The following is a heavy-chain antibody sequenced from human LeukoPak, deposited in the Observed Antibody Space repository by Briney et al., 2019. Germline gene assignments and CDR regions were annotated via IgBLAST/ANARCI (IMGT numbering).Heavy chain of an antibody. CDR3: VHRTSVTSVDH. CDR2: IYGNDDK. Sequence: ESGPTLVKPTQTLTLTCTFSGFSINTNAVVVGWVRQPPGQALEWLTFIYGNDDKRYSPSLASRLTITKDTSKNQVVLTMTDMDYVDTATYYCVHRTSVTSVDHWGQGTLVTVSS. V-gene: IGHV2-5*01. J-gene: IGHJ4*02. CDR1: GFSINTNAVV. D-gene: IGHD4-17*01.